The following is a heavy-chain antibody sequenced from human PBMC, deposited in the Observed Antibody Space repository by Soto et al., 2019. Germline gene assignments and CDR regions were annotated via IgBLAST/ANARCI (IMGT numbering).Heavy chain of an antibody. CDR3: ARDRPGITGTTRYYYYGMDV. V-gene: IGHV3-30-3*01. D-gene: IGHD1-7*01. J-gene: IGHJ6*02. CDR1: GFTFSSYA. CDR2: ISYDGSNK. Sequence: VGSLRLSCAASGFTFSSYAMHWVRQAPGKGLEWVAVISYDGSNKYYADSVKGRFTISRDNSKNTLYLQMNSLRAEDTAVYYCARDRPGITGTTRYYYYGMDVWGQGTTVTVSS.